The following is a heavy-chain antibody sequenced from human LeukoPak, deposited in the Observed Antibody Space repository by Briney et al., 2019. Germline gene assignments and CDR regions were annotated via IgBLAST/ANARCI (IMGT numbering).Heavy chain of an antibody. CDR3: VRAPPGTGWLIDH. Sequence: PGRSLRLSCAAPGFTFSSYGMHWVRQAPGKGLEWVAVISYDGSNKYYADSVKGRFTISRDNSKNTLYLQMNSLRVGDTAVYYCVRAPPGTGWLIDHWGQGTLVAVSS. D-gene: IGHD6-19*01. J-gene: IGHJ4*02. CDR1: GFTFSSYG. CDR2: ISYDGSNK. V-gene: IGHV3-30*03.